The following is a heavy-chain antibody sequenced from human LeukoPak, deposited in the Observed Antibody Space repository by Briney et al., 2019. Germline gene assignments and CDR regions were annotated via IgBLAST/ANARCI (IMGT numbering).Heavy chain of an antibody. CDR1: GFTFSSYA. Sequence: GGSLRLSCAASGFTFSSYAMSWVRQAPGKGLEWVSAISGSGGSTYYADSVKGRFTISRDNSKHALYLQMNSLRAEDTAVYYCAKDRGRYFDWSAFDYWGQGTLVTVSS. D-gene: IGHD3-9*01. V-gene: IGHV3-23*01. CDR2: ISGSGGST. CDR3: AKDRGRYFDWSAFDY. J-gene: IGHJ4*02.